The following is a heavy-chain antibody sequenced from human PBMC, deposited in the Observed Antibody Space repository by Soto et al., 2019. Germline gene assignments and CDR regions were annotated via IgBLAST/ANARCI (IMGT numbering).Heavy chain of an antibody. D-gene: IGHD3-3*01. J-gene: IGHJ5*02. CDR3: ARLDFRSGYYGGRFDP. CDR2: IFYSGTT. V-gene: IGHV4-39*01. CDR1: GDSVNNNDFY. Sequence: PSETLSLTCTVSGDSVNNNDFYWAWIRQPPGKGLEWVVTIFYSGTTYHNPSLKGRVTASVDRSENQFSLKLTSVTASDTAVYYCARLDFRSGYYGGRFDPWGQGTLVTVYS.